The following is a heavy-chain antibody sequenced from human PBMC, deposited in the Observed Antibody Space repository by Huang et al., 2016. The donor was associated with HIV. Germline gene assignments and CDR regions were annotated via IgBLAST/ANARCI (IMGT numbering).Heavy chain of an antibody. CDR2: IYSNGTT. D-gene: IGHD1-1*01. V-gene: IGHV4-39*02. CDR3: SRGPSTPATEL. Sequence: QVQLQESGQGLVKPSDTLSLTCIVSGDSVDSSYSYWGWVRQPPGKGLEWKGSIYSNGTTYYNKYLKSRVTMSEDTSKNHFSLNLKTVTAADTAVYYCSRGPSTPATELWGQGTMVTVSS. CDR1: GDSVDSSYSY. J-gene: IGHJ3*01.